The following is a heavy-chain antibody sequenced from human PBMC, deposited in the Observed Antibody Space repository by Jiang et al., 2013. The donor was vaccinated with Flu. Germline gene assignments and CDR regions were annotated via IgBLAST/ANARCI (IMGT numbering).Heavy chain of an antibody. J-gene: IGHJ4*02. CDR1: GFTFSDSY. V-gene: IGHV3-11*03. Sequence: VQLLESGGALVKPGGSLRLSCAASGFTFSDSYMSWIRQAPGKGLEWVSYMSVSGGYTNYADSVKGRFTISRDNAKNSLYLQMNNLRAEDTAVYYCVKATGTTRPYFDYWGQGTLVTVSS. CDR3: VKATGTTRPYFDY. CDR2: MSVSGGYT. D-gene: IGHD1-1*01.